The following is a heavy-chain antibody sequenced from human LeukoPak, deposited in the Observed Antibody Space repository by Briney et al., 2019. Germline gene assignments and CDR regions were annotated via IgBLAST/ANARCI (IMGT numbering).Heavy chain of an antibody. V-gene: IGHV1-18*03. Sequence: ASVKVSCKASGYTFTSYGINWVRQAPGQGLEWMAWISVYTNYTNYAQKFQDRVTMTTDTSTSTAYMELRSLRSDDMAVYYCARDPTPTMYGDNNWFAPWGQGTLVIVSS. D-gene: IGHD2-21*02. CDR2: ISVYTNYT. CDR1: GYTFTSYG. CDR3: ARDPTPTMYGDNNWFAP. J-gene: IGHJ5*02.